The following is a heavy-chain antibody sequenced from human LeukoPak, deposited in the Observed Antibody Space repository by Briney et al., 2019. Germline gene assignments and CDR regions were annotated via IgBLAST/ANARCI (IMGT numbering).Heavy chain of an antibody. D-gene: IGHD6-19*01. Sequence: SETLSLTCSVYGGSFSLYYWSWIRQPPGKGLEWIGEINHSGSTNYNPSLKSRVTISVDTSKNQFSLKLSSVTAADTAVYYCARPGIAVALDYWGQGTLVTVSS. V-gene: IGHV4-34*01. CDR2: INHSGST. J-gene: IGHJ4*02. CDR1: GGSFSLYY. CDR3: ARPGIAVALDY.